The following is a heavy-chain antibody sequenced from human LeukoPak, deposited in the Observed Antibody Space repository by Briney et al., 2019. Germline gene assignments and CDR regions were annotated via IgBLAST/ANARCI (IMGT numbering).Heavy chain of an antibody. CDR2: INPNSGGT. CDR3: ARDLIQEYYYDSSGNQAAFDT. CDR1: GYTFTGYY. J-gene: IGHJ3*02. D-gene: IGHD3-22*01. Sequence: ASVKVSCKASGYTFTGYYMHWVRQAPGQGLEWMGWINPNSGGTDYAQKFQGRVTMTRDTSISTAYMELSRLRSDDTAVYYCARDLIQEYYYDSSGNQAAFDTWGQGTMVTVSS. V-gene: IGHV1-2*02.